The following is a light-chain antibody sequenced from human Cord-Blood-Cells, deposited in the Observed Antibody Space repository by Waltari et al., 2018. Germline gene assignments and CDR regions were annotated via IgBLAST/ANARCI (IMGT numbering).Light chain of an antibody. J-gene: IGLJ3*02. CDR2: EVS. V-gene: IGLV2-8*01. Sequence: TQPPSASGSPGQSVTISCTGTSSDVGGYNYVSWYQQHPGKAPKLMIYEVSKRPSGVPDRFSASKSGNTASLTVSGLQAEDEADYYCSSYAGSNNWVFGGGTKLTVL. CDR3: SSYAGSNNWV. CDR1: SSDVGGYNY.